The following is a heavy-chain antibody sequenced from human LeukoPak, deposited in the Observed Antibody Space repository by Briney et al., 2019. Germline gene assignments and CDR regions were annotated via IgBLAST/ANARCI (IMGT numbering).Heavy chain of an antibody. Sequence: SETLSLTCAVYGGSFSGYYWSWIRQPPGKGLEWIGEINHSGSTNYNPSLKSRVTISVDTSKNQFSLKLSSVTAADTAVYYCARGRWFGELILDYWGQGTLVTVSS. V-gene: IGHV4-34*01. CDR1: GGSFSGYY. CDR3: ARGRWFGELILDY. CDR2: INHSGST. D-gene: IGHD3-10*01. J-gene: IGHJ4*02.